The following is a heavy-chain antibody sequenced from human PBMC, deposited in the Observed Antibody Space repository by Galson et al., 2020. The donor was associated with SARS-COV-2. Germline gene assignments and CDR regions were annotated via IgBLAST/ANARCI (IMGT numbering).Heavy chain of an antibody. Sequence: TGGSLRLSCEGFGFTFATYSMNWVRQAPGKGLEWVSSISSSWNYKYYSDSVKGRFTISRDNARNALYLQMNSLRAEDTALYYCARLWSSSTEEYHYYGMDLWGQGTTVTVAS. V-gene: IGHV3-21*06. CDR1: GFTFATYS. CDR3: ARLWSSSTEEYHYYGMDL. CDR2: ISSSWNYK. D-gene: IGHD6-6*01. J-gene: IGHJ6*02.